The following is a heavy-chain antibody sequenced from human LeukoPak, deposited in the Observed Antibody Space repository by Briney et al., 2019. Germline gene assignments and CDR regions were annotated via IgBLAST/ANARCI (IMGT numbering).Heavy chain of an antibody. V-gene: IGHV4-34*01. CDR2: INHSGST. J-gene: IGHJ4*02. CDR1: GGSFSGYY. Sequence: SETLSLTCAVYGGSFSGYYWSWIRQPPGKGLEWTGEINHSGSTNYNPSLKSRVTISVDTSKNQFSLKLSSVTAADTAVYYCARAAVEMATTHTRNFDYWGQGTLVTVSS. D-gene: IGHD5-24*01. CDR3: ARAAVEMATTHTRNFDY.